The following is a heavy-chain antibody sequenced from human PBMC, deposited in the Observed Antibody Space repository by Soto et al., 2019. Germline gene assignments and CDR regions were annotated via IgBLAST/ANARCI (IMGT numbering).Heavy chain of an antibody. Sequence: GGSLRLSCAASGFTFSSYGMHWVRQAPGKGLEWVAVISYDGSNKYYADSVKGRFTISRDNSKNTLYLQMNSLRAEDTAVYYCAKDGSVMITFGGVIGLWGQGTLVTVSS. CDR1: GFTFSSYG. J-gene: IGHJ4*02. D-gene: IGHD3-16*02. V-gene: IGHV3-30*18. CDR2: ISYDGSNK. CDR3: AKDGSVMITFGGVIGL.